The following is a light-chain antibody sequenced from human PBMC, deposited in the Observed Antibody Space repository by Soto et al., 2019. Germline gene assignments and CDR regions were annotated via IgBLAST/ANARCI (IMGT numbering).Light chain of an antibody. Sequence: QSVLTQPPSASGTPGQRVTISCSGSSCNIGSNYVYWYQQLPGTAPKLLIYSNNQRPSGGPDRFSGSKSATSASLAISGRRSEDEANDYCTAWDNSLSGVVFGGGTKVTVL. CDR1: SCNIGSNY. CDR3: TAWDNSLSGVV. CDR2: SNN. J-gene: IGLJ2*01. V-gene: IGLV1-47*02.